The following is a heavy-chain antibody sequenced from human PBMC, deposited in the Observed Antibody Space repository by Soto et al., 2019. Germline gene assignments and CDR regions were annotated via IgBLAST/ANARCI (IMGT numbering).Heavy chain of an antibody. J-gene: IGHJ3*02. Sequence: GASVKVSCKASGGTFSSSAISWVRQAPGQGLEWMGGIIPIFGTANYAQKFQGRVTITADESTSTAYRELSSLRSEDTAVYYCARDRFGSGSPKRVDAFDIWGQGTMVTASS. V-gene: IGHV1-69*13. CDR2: IIPIFGTA. CDR3: ARDRFGSGSPKRVDAFDI. CDR1: GGTFSSSA. D-gene: IGHD1-26*01.